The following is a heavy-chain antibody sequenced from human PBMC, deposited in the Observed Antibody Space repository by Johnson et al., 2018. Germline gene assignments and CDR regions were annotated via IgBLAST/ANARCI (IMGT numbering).Heavy chain of an antibody. D-gene: IGHD5-18*01. Sequence: QVQLVQSGGAVVQPGRSLRLSCAPSGFTFSDYGMHWVRPAPGKGLAWVSGIWYHGSKTPYADSVKGRLHISRDNSKNKLFLHMNSLRAEDKARNSCTKHKIAREYIYHSDAFDIWGQGTMVTVSS. CDR3: TKHKIAREYIYHSDAFDI. CDR2: IWYHGSKT. V-gene: IGHV3-33*06. J-gene: IGHJ3*02. CDR1: GFTFSDYG.